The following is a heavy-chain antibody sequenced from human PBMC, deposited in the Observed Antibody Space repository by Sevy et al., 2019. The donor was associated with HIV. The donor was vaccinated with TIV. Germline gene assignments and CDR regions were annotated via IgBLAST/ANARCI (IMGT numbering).Heavy chain of an antibody. J-gene: IGHJ4*02. V-gene: IGHV3-23*01. D-gene: IGHD3-22*01. CDR2: ISGSGGSGDKT. CDR3: ARKYDSSGYFDY. CDR1: GFTFSNYA. Sequence: GGSLRLSCAASGFTFSNYAMNWVRQAPGKGLEWVSGISGSGGSGDKTNYADSVKGRLTISRDDSKNSLYLQLNSLGAEDKAIYYCARKYDSSGYFDYWGQGTLVTVSS.